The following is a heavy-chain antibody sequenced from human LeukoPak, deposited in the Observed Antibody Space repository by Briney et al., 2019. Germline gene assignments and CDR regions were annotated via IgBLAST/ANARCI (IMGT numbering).Heavy chain of an antibody. CDR3: ARNFGGGDNSGPYY. CDR2: INWNGGST. D-gene: IGHD3-22*01. J-gene: IGHJ4*02. CDR1: GFTFNDYG. Sequence: PGGSLRLSCAASGFTFNDYGMSWVRQAPGEGLEWVSGINWNGGSTGYADSVKGRFTISRDNAKNSLYLQMNSLRAEDTAFYYCARNFGGGDNSGPYYWGQGTLVTVSS. V-gene: IGHV3-20*04.